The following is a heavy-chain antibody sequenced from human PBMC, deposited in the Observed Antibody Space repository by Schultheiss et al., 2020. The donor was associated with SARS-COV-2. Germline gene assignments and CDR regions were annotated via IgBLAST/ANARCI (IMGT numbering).Heavy chain of an antibody. CDR2: ISGSGGST. CDR3: ARGRRGEVPGAIGSY. Sequence: LSLTCAASGFTFSSYAMSWVRQAPGKGLEWVSAISGSGGSTYYADSVKGRFTISRDNSKNTLYLQMNSLRAEDTAVYYCARGRRGEVPGAIGSYWGQGTLVTVSS. CDR1: GFTFSSYA. J-gene: IGHJ4*02. D-gene: IGHD2-2*01. V-gene: IGHV3-23*01.